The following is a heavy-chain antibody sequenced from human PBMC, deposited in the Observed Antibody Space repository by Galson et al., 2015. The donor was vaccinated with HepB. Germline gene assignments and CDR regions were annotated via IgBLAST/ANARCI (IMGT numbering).Heavy chain of an antibody. CDR2: ISAYNGKT. CDR1: GYTFPDYG. CDR3: ARDTSYGDTSLFY. Sequence: SVKVSCKASGYTFPDYGISWVRRAPGQGLEWMGWISAYNGKTNYALKLQGRVTLTTDTSTNTVYMELRSLRSDDTAVYYCARDTSYGDTSLFYWGQGTLVAVSS. D-gene: IGHD4-17*01. V-gene: IGHV1-18*01. J-gene: IGHJ4*02.